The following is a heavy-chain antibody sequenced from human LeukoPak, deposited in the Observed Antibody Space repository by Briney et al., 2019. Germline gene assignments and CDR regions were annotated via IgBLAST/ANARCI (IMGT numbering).Heavy chain of an antibody. Sequence: GGSLRLSCAASGFTFSSYAMHWVRQAPGKGLEWVAVISYDGSNKYYADSVKGRFTISRDNSKNTLYLQMNSLRAEDTAVYYCARDHQTSYDYWGQGTQVTVSS. CDR1: GFTFSSYA. CDR2: ISYDGSNK. V-gene: IGHV3-30*01. CDR3: ARDHQTSYDY. J-gene: IGHJ4*02. D-gene: IGHD2-2*01.